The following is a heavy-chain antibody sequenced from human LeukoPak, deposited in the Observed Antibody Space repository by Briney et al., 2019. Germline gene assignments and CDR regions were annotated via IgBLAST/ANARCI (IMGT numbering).Heavy chain of an antibody. Sequence: GGSLRLSCAASGFTFSSYGMHWVRQAPGKGLEWVAVIWYDGGNKYYADSVKGRFTISRDNSKNTLYLQMNSLRAEDTAVYYCARERGQQLVIDYWGQGTLVTVSS. CDR2: IWYDGGNK. CDR3: ARERGQQLVIDY. V-gene: IGHV3-33*01. J-gene: IGHJ4*02. D-gene: IGHD6-13*01. CDR1: GFTFSSYG.